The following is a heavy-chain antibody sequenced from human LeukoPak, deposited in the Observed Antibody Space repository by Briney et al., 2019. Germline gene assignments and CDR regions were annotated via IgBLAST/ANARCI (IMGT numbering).Heavy chain of an antibody. CDR1: GFTFSNYA. V-gene: IGHV3-23*01. D-gene: IGHD6-25*01. J-gene: IGHJ5*02. CDR3: AKGGWEHSSGPNP. CDR2: IGGSGGST. Sequence: GGSLRLSCAASGFTFSNYAMSWVRQAPGKGLEWVSTIGGSGGSTYYADSVKGRFTISRDNSKNTLYLQMNSLRAEDTAVYYCAKGGWEHSSGPNPWGQGTLVTVSS.